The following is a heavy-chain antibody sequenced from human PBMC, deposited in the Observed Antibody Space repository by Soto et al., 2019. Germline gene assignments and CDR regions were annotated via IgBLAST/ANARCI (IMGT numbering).Heavy chain of an antibody. CDR1: GYSFTIYW. J-gene: IGHJ4*02. CDR2: IYPGDSDT. D-gene: IGHD1-26*01. Sequence: PGESLKISCNGSGYSFTIYWIGWVRQMPGKGLEWMGIIYPGDSDTRYSPSFQGQDTISADKSISTAYLQWSSLKASDTAMYYCARGLSGWELPRSPFDYWGQGTLVTVSS. CDR3: ARGLSGWELPRSPFDY. V-gene: IGHV5-51*01.